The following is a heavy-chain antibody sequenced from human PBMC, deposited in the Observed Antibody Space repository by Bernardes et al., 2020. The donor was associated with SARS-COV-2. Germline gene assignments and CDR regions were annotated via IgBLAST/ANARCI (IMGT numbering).Heavy chain of an antibody. D-gene: IGHD2-21*02. CDR2: MYTSGTT. Sequence: SETLSLTCTVSGDSMSGYYVSWIRQSAGKGLEWIGRMYTSGTTSYNASLKSRVTMSMGTSKNEFSLKLSSVTAADTAVYYCARGTLVTDVWGQGTTVTVSS. CDR1: GDSMSGYY. CDR3: ARGTLVTDV. V-gene: IGHV4-4*07. J-gene: IGHJ6*02.